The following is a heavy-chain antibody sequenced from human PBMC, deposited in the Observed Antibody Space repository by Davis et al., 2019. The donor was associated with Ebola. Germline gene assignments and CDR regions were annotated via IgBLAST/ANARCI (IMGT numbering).Heavy chain of an antibody. D-gene: IGHD3-3*01. J-gene: IGHJ6*02. Sequence: ASVQVSCKASGYAFTSYDINWVRQATGHGLAWMGWMNPNSGNTGYAQKFQGRVTMTRNTSISTAYMELSSLRSEDTAVYYCARAQYYDFWSGYSRGMDVWGQGTTVTVSS. V-gene: IGHV1-8*02. CDR2: MNPNSGNT. CDR1: GYAFTSYD. CDR3: ARAQYYDFWSGYSRGMDV.